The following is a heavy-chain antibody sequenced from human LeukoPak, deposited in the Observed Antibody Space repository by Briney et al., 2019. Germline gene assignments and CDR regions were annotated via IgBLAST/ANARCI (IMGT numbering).Heavy chain of an antibody. CDR1: GFSFSSSG. V-gene: IGHV3-33*01. D-gene: IGHD3-10*01. Sequence: QSGGSLRLSCAASGFSFSSSGMHWVRQAPGKGLEWVAVIWYDGSHKYYADSVKGRFTISRDNSKNTMYLQMNSLRVEDTAVYYCARSLMVRGAINWLDPWGQGTLVIVSS. CDR2: IWYDGSHK. J-gene: IGHJ5*02. CDR3: ARSLMVRGAINWLDP.